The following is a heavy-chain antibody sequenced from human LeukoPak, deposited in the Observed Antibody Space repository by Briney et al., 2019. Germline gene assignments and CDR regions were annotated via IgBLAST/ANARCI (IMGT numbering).Heavy chain of an antibody. CDR2: IKQDGSER. J-gene: IGHJ4*02. Sequence: GWSLRLSCAASGFTVSSTYLTWVRQAPGKGLEWVANIKQDGSERHYVDSVKGRFTISRDNARNSVYLQMNSLSDDDTAVYYCARDGDYIMPPFDYWGQGILVTVSS. CDR1: GFTVSSTY. CDR3: ARDGDYIMPPFDY. D-gene: IGHD4-17*01. V-gene: IGHV3-7*01.